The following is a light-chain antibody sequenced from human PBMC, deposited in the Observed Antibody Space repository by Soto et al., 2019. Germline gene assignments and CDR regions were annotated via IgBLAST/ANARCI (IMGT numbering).Light chain of an antibody. J-gene: IGLJ3*02. V-gene: IGLV2-11*01. CDR2: DVT. Sequence: QSVLTQPRSVSGSPGQSVSIPCTGSSGDVGAYKYVSWYQQQPDRAPRLILYDVTKRPSGVPDRFSGSKSGNTASLNISGLQAEDEADYYCCSYAGRPRLFGGGTKLTVL. CDR1: SGDVGAYKY. CDR3: CSYAGRPRL.